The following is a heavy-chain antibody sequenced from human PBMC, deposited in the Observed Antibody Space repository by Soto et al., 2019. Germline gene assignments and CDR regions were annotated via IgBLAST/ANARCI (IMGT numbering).Heavy chain of an antibody. CDR3: VRGVDSSFDY. J-gene: IGHJ4*02. CDR1: GDSVSSNRAS. V-gene: IGHV6-1*01. Sequence: PSQTLSLTCVIPGDSVSSNRASWNLVRQSPSRGLEWLGRTYYRSKWKNDYAVSVNSRITINPDTSKNQLSLQLNSVTPEDTAVYYCVRGVDSSFDYWGQGTLVTVYS. D-gene: IGHD6-13*01. CDR2: TYYRSKWKN.